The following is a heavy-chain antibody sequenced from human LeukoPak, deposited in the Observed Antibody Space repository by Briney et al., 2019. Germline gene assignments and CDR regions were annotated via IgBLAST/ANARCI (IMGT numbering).Heavy chain of an antibody. CDR3: ARKSASGNYPLDY. J-gene: IGHJ4*02. V-gene: IGHV3-23*01. CDR2: MSADSATT. Sequence: GGSLRLSCAASGFNFGSYSMTWVRQAPGKGLEWVSVMSADSATTFYADSVKGRFTISRDNAKNTVFLQMSSLRAEDTALYYCARKSASGNYPLDYWGQGTLVTVSS. CDR1: GFNFGSYS. D-gene: IGHD3-10*01.